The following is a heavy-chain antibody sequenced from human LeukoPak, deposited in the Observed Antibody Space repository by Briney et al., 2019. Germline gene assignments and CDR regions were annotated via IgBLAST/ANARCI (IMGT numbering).Heavy chain of an antibody. CDR3: ARWDYDFWSGYYSGDAFDI. D-gene: IGHD3-3*01. Sequence: GGSLRLSCAASGFTFSSYTMNWVRQPPGKGLEWVSNIGTSSTTIYYADSVKGRFTISRDNAKNSLYLQMNSLRAEDTAVYYCARWDYDFWSGYYSGDAFDIWGQGTMVTVSS. J-gene: IGHJ3*02. CDR1: GFTFSSYT. CDR2: IGTSSTTI. V-gene: IGHV3-48*01.